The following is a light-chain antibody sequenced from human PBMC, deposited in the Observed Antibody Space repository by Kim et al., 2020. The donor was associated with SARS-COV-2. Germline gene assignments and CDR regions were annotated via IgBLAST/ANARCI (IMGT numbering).Light chain of an antibody. CDR2: SNN. J-gene: IGLJ3*02. V-gene: IGLV1-47*02. CDR3: GAWDDSLSGNWV. CDR1: SSNIGSNY. Sequence: QSVLTQPPSASRTPGQRVTISCSGSSSNIGSNYVYWYQQLPGTAPKLLIYSNNQRPSGVPDRFSGSKSGTSASLAISGLRSEDEADYYCGAWDDSLSGNWVFGGGTKLTVL.